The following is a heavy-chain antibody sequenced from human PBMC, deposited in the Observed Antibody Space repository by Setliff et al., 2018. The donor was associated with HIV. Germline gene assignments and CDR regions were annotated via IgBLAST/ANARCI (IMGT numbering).Heavy chain of an antibody. V-gene: IGHV4-34*01. CDR1: GGSFSGYY. CDR3: ARGLGYYGSGSYRTLNWFDP. D-gene: IGHD3-10*01. Sequence: SETLSLTCAVYGGSFSGYYWSWIRQPPGKGLEWIGEINHSGSTNYNPSLKSRVTISVDTSKNQFSLKLSSVTAADTAVYSCARGLGYYGSGSYRTLNWFDPWG. J-gene: IGHJ5*02. CDR2: INHSGST.